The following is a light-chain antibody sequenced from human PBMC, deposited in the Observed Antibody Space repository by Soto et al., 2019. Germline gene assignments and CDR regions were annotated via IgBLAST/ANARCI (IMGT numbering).Light chain of an antibody. CDR3: CSYAGSYTYV. Sequence: QSALTQPASVSGSPGHSITISCTGTSTDVGSYNLVSWYQLHPGKVPKVIICDDTTRPSGVPDRFSGSKSGNTASLTISGLQAEDEADYYCCSYAGSYTYVFGTGTKLTVL. CDR1: STDVGSYNL. V-gene: IGLV2-23*01. J-gene: IGLJ1*01. CDR2: DDT.